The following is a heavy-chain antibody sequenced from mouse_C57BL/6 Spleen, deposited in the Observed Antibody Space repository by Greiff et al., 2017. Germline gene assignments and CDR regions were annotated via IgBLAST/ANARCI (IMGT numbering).Heavy chain of an antibody. Sequence: QVQLQQPGAELVMPGASVKLSCKASGYTFTSYWMHWVKQRPGQGLEWIGEIDPSDSYTNYNQKFKGKSTLTVDKSSSTAYMQLSSLTSEDSAVYYCARGDTGNYKGYAMDYWGQGTSVTVSS. D-gene: IGHD2-1*01. CDR1: GYTFTSYW. V-gene: IGHV1-69*01. CDR3: ARGDTGNYKGYAMDY. CDR2: IDPSDSYT. J-gene: IGHJ4*01.